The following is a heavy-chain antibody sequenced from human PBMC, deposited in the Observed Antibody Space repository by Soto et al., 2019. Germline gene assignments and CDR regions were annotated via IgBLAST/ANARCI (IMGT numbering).Heavy chain of an antibody. CDR3: ARGWGRIFDY. J-gene: IGHJ4*02. CDR1: GGSFSGYY. D-gene: IGHD7-27*01. Sequence: QVQLQQWGAGLLKPSETLSLTCAVYGGSFSGYYWSWIRQPPGKGLEWIGEINHSGSTNYNPSLXSXVXISXDTSKNQFSLKLSSVTAADTAVYYCARGWGRIFDYWGQGTLVTVSS. V-gene: IGHV4-34*01. CDR2: INHSGST.